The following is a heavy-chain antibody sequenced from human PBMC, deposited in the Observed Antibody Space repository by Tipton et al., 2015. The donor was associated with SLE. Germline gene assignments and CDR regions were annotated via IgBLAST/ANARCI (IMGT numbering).Heavy chain of an antibody. J-gene: IGHJ3*02. CDR2: IDHSEST. V-gene: IGHV4-34*01. Sequence: TLSLTCAVYGGSFSGYYWSWIRQPPGKGLEWIGEIDHSESTNYSPSLKSRVSISVDTSKNQFSLKLSSVTAADTAVYYCASTYETSSYDAFDIWGQGTMVTVSS. CDR3: ASTYETSSYDAFDI. D-gene: IGHD3-22*01. CDR1: GGSFSGYY.